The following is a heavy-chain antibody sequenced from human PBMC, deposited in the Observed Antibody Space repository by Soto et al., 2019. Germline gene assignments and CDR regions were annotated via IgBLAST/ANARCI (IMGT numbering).Heavy chain of an antibody. CDR1: GFTFSDYY. J-gene: IGHJ4*02. CDR3: SKMSSENYYDPVFS. V-gene: IGHV3-11*01. Sequence: QVQLVESGGGLVQTSGSPRIACVASGFTFSDYYMSWVRQAPGKGLEWVSYISSSGNTIYYADSVKGRFTISRDNAKNSVYLQMNSLRAEDTALYFCSKMSSENYYDPVFSWGQVTLVTVAS. D-gene: IGHD3-22*01. CDR2: ISSSGNTI.